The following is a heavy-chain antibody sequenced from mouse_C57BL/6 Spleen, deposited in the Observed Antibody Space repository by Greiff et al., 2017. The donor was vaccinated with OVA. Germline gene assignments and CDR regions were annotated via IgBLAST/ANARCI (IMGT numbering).Heavy chain of an antibody. Sequence: VKVVESGAELAKPGASVKLSCTASGYTFTSYWMHWVKQRPGQGLEWIGYINPSSGYTKYNQKFKDKATLTADKSSSTAYMQLSSLTYEDSAVYYCARSSTAPGWYVDGGGTGTTVTVSS. D-gene: IGHD1-1*01. CDR3: ARSSTAPGWYVDG. J-gene: IGHJ1*03. V-gene: IGHV1-7*01. CDR1: GYTFTSYW. CDR2: INPSSGYT.